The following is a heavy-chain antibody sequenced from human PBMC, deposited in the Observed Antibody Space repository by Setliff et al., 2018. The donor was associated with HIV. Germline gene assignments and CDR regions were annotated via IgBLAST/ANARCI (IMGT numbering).Heavy chain of an antibody. CDR2: LYISGNT. CDR1: GGPVSPFS. CDR3: ARVIKSALLN. Sequence: KASETLSLTCSVSGGPVSPFSWTWVRQSPGKGLEWIGYLYISGNTDYNPSLRGRVTISRDTSKNEFSLILSSVTAADAGVYFCARVIKSALLNWGRGTMVTVSS. J-gene: IGHJ4*02. V-gene: IGHV4-59*02.